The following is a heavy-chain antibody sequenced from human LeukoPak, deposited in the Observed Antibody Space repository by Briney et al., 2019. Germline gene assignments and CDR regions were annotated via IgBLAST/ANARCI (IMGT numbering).Heavy chain of an antibody. V-gene: IGHV3-21*01. CDR1: GFTFSSYS. CDR2: ISSSSSYI. J-gene: IGHJ4*02. D-gene: IGHD3-22*01. Sequence: GGSLRLSCAASGFTFSSYSMNWVRQAPGKGLEWVSSISSSSSYIYYADSVKGRFTISRDNAKNSLYLQMNSLRAEDTAVYYCARENVDSSGSNDYWGQGTLVTVSS. CDR3: ARENVDSSGSNDY.